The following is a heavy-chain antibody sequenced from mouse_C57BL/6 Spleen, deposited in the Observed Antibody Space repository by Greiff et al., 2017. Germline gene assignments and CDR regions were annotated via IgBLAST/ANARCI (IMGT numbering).Heavy chain of an antibody. CDR3: ARSKLPYYCDC. D-gene: IGHD2-1*01. CDR1: GYAFTNYL. Sequence: VQLQQSGAELVRPGTSVKVSCTASGYAFTNYLMEWVQQRPGQGLEWIGVINPGSGDTNYNEKFKGQATLTADTSSSTAYMQLSSLTSEDAAVYFCARSKLPYYCDCWGQGTTRTVAS. CDR2: INPGSGDT. V-gene: IGHV1-54*01. J-gene: IGHJ2*01.